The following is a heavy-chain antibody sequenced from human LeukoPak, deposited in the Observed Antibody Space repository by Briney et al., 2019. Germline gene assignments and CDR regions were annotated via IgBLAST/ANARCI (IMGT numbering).Heavy chain of an antibody. J-gene: IGHJ4*02. CDR1: GFTFSRYG. CDR2: IRYDGSNK. V-gene: IGHV3-30*02. D-gene: IGHD1-26*01. CDR3: AKDSWYSGTYLDY. Sequence: PGGSLRLSSEASGFTFSRYGMHWVRQAPGKGLEWVAFIRYDGSNKYYADSVKGRFTISGDNSKNTLYLQMNSLRAEDTAICHCAKDSWYSGTYLDYRGQGTLLTVSS.